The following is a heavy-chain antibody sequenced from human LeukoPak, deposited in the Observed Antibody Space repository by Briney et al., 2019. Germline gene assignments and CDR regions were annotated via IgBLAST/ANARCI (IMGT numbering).Heavy chain of an antibody. J-gene: IGHJ4*02. V-gene: IGHV3-9*01. CDR2: ISWNSGSI. CDR3: ARDRKAYYYGSGSQLGY. Sequence: PGRSLRLSCAASGFTFDDYAMHWVRQAPGKGLEWVSGISWNSGSIGYADSVKGRFTISRDNSKNTLYLQMNSLRAEDTAVYYCARDRKAYYYGSGSQLGYWGQGTLVTVSS. D-gene: IGHD3-10*01. CDR1: GFTFDDYA.